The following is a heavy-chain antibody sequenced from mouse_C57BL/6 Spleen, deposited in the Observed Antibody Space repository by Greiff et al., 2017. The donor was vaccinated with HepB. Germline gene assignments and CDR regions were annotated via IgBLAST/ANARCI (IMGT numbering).Heavy chain of an antibody. V-gene: IGHV6-3*01. J-gene: IGHJ4*01. Sequence: DVKLEESGGGLVQPGGSMKLSCVASGFTFSNYWMNWVRQSPEKGLEWVAQIRLKSDNYATHYAESVKGRFTISRDDSKSSVYLQMNNLRAEDTGIYYCTKLLRSYAMDYWGQGTSVTVSS. CDR2: IRLKSDNYAT. CDR3: TKLLRSYAMDY. CDR1: GFTFSNYW. D-gene: IGHD1-1*01.